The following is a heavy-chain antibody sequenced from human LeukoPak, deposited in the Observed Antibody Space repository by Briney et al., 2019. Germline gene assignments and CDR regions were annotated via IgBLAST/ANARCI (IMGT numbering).Heavy chain of an antibody. Sequence: SGGSLRLSCAASGFTFDDYAMHWVRQAPGRGLEWVSGISWNSGTIVYADSVKGRFTISRDNAKNSLYLQMNSLRVEDTALYYCAKDMMAIVGATTSAFDIWGQGTMVTVSS. V-gene: IGHV3-9*01. CDR3: AKDMMAIVGATTSAFDI. CDR2: ISWNSGTI. CDR1: GFTFDDYA. J-gene: IGHJ3*02. D-gene: IGHD1-26*01.